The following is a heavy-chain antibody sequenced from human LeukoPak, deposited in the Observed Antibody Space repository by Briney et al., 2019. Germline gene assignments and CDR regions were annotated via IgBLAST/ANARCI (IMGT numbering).Heavy chain of an antibody. V-gene: IGHV3-30-3*01. CDR2: ISYDGNTK. CDR1: GLTFST. CDR3: AKVQNLNYDAFDF. J-gene: IGHJ3*01. Sequence: GGSLRLSCAASGLTFSTMHWVRQAPGKGLEWVAVISYDGNTKYYADSVKGRFTISRDNAKNSLYLQMNSLTTDDTALYYCAKVQNLNYDAFDFWGRGTMVTVSS. D-gene: IGHD5-24*01.